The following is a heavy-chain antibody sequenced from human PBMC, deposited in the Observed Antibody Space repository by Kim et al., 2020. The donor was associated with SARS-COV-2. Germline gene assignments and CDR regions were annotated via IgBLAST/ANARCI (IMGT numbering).Heavy chain of an antibody. V-gene: IGHV4-39*01. Sequence: SETLSLTCTVSGGSIRSSSYYWGWIRQPPGKGLEWIGSIYYSGSTYYNPSLKSRVTISVDTSKNQFSLKLISVTAADTAVYYCARTRSSSWYQLTDYSYGMDVWGQGTTVTVSS. CDR3: ARTRSSSWYQLTDYSYGMDV. CDR1: GGSIRSSSYY. D-gene: IGHD6-13*01. J-gene: IGHJ6*02. CDR2: IYYSGST.